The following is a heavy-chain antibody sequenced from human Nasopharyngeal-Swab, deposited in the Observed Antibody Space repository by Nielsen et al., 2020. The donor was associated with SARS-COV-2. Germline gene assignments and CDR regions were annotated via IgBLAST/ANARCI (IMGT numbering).Heavy chain of an antibody. CDR3: ARDDPYYDILTGYYGSRFEAFDL. J-gene: IGHJ3*01. V-gene: IGHV4-59*01. D-gene: IGHD3-9*01. CDR2: IYYSGST. Sequence: WIRQPPGKGLEWIGYIYYSGSTNYNPSLKSRVTISVDTSKNQFSLKLSSVTAADTAVYYCARDDPYYDILTGYYGSRFEAFDLWGQGTMVTVSS.